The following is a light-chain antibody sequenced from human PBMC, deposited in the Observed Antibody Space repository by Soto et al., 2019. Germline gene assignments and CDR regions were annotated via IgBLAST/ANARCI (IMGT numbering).Light chain of an antibody. CDR2: EVS. CDR1: SSDVGGYNY. Sequence: QSALTQPASVSESPGQSITISCTGSSSDVGGYNYVSWYQQHPGKAPKLIISEVSNRPSGVSTRFSGSKSGNTASLTISGLQAEDEADSYCTSYTSTISHVLFGGGTKLTVL. V-gene: IGLV2-14*01. J-gene: IGLJ2*01. CDR3: TSYTSTISHVL.